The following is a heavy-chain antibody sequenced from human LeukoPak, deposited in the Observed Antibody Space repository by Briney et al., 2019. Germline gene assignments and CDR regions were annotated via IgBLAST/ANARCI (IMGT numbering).Heavy chain of an antibody. CDR1: GFTFSNYA. CDR2: ISDSGVFT. Sequence: GGSLRLSCAASGFTFSNYAMTWVRQAPGKGLEWVSDISDSGVFTYYADSVKGRFTISRDNSKNTLYLQMNSLRAEDTAVYYCAKGPYGSGSYSSYFDYWGQGTLVTVSS. J-gene: IGHJ4*02. V-gene: IGHV3-23*01. CDR3: AKGPYGSGSYSSYFDY. D-gene: IGHD3-10*01.